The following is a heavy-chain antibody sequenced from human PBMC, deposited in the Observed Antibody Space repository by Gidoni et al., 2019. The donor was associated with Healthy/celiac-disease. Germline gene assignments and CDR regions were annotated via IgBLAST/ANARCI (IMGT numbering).Heavy chain of an antibody. CDR1: AGSFRGYS. D-gene: IGHD6-19*01. V-gene: IGHV4-34*01. J-gene: IGHJ5*02. CDR3: ARGRIAVADRGWFDA. Sequence: QVQLHQLCAGLFHPSETLSLACAAHAGSFRGYSWRWIRQPPGKGLEWIGEINHSGSTNDNPAVKSRVTISVDKSKNQFSQKLSSGTAADRAVYYCARGRIAVADRGWFDAWGQGTLVTVSS. CDR2: INHSGST.